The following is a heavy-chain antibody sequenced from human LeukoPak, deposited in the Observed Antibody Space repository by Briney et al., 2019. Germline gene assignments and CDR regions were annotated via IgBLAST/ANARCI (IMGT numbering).Heavy chain of an antibody. CDR2: ISGSGGST. Sequence: GGSLRLSCAASGFTFSCYSMSWVRQAPGKGLEWVSAISGSGGSTYYADSVKGRFTISRDNSKNTLYLQMNSLRAEDTAVYYCAKAAVSITMVRGVNITRNYFDYWGQGTLVTVSS. CDR1: GFTFSCYS. V-gene: IGHV3-23*01. D-gene: IGHD3-10*01. CDR3: AKAAVSITMVRGVNITRNYFDY. J-gene: IGHJ4*02.